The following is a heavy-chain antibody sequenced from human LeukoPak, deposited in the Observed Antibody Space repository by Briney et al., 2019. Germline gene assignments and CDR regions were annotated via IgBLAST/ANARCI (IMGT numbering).Heavy chain of an antibody. Sequence: PSETLSLTCTVSGGSISSYYWSWIRQPPGKGLEWIGYIYYSGSTNYNPSLKSRVTISVDTSKNQFSLKLSSVTTADTAAYYCARHISGWSNFFDYWGQGTLVTVSS. CDR2: IYYSGST. CDR3: ARHISGWSNFFDY. CDR1: GGSISSYY. V-gene: IGHV4-59*08. J-gene: IGHJ4*02. D-gene: IGHD6-19*01.